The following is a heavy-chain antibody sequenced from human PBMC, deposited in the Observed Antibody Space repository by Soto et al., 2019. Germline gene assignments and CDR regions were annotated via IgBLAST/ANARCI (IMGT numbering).Heavy chain of an antibody. CDR1: GYTFTSYG. CDR2: ISAYNGNT. V-gene: IGHV1-18*01. CDR3: ARDPIRSRSSWYFGSY. Sequence: ASVKVSCKASGYTFTSYGISWVRQAPGQGLEWMGWISAYNGNTNYAQKLQGRVTMTTDTSTSTAYMELRSLRSDDTAVYYCARDPIRSRSSWYFGSYWGQGTLVTVSS. D-gene: IGHD6-13*01. J-gene: IGHJ4*02.